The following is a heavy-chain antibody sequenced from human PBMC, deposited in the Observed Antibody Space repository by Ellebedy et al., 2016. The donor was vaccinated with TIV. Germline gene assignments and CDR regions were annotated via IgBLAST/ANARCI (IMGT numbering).Heavy chain of an antibody. J-gene: IGHJ6*02. D-gene: IGHD3-16*01. V-gene: IGHV3-30-3*01. CDR2: ISHDGSNK. Sequence: PGGSLRLSCAASGFTFSTYAMHWVRQAPGKGLEWVALISHDGSNKFYADSVKGRFTISRDNSKNTLYLQMNSLGRDDTAVYYCARDQLVGDGMDVWGQGTTVTVSS. CDR3: ARDQLVGDGMDV. CDR1: GFTFSTYA.